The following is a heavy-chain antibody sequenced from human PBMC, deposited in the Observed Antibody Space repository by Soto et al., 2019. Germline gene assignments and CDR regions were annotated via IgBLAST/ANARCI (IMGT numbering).Heavy chain of an antibody. CDR1: GFTFSTYA. V-gene: IGHV3-30*18. Sequence: PGGSLRLSCAASGFTFSTYAMHWVRQAPGKGLEWVAVISHDGSDTDYGDSVKGRFTISRDNSKSTLSLQMNSLRPEDTAVYYCAKDAGSTEYFFASWGQGTLVTVS. J-gene: IGHJ4*02. CDR3: AKDAGSTEYFFAS. CDR2: ISHDGSDT.